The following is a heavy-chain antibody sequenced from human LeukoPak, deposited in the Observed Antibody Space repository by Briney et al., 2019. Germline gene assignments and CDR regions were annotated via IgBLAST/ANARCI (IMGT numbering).Heavy chain of an antibody. J-gene: IGHJ3*02. CDR2: INPGGGST. D-gene: IGHD3-22*01. Sequence: GASVKVSCKASGYTFTSYYMHGVRQAPGQGLEWMGIINPGGGSTSYAQKFQGRVTMTRDTATSTVYMELRSLSSEDTAVYYCARDSRYDSSGYAFDIWGQGTMVTVSS. V-gene: IGHV1-46*01. CDR1: GYTFTSYY. CDR3: ARDSRYDSSGYAFDI.